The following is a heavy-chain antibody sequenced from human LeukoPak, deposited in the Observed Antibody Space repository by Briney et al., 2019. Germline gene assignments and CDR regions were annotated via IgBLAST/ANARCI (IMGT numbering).Heavy chain of an antibody. Sequence: PGGSLRLSCAASGFTFDDYAMHWVRQAPGKGLEWVSGISWNSGSIGYADSVKGRFTISRDNAKNSLYLQMNSLRAEDMALYYCAKAVVATTTSAFDIWGQGTMATVSS. CDR2: ISWNSGSI. D-gene: IGHD5-12*01. V-gene: IGHV3-9*03. J-gene: IGHJ3*02. CDR3: AKAVVATTTSAFDI. CDR1: GFTFDDYA.